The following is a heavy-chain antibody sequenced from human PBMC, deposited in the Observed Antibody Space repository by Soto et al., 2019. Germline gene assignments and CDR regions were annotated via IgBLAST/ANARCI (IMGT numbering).Heavy chain of an antibody. Sequence: QVQLVESGGGVVQPGGSLRLSCAASRFSFSDYAMHWVRQAPGKGLEWVAVISNDGNRKYYADSVKGRFTISRDNSKDTLYLQMNGLRPEDTAVFYCVRYLVGGTPPFDYWGQGALVTVSS. D-gene: IGHD2-8*02. CDR2: ISNDGNRK. V-gene: IGHV3-30-3*01. CDR1: RFSFSDYA. J-gene: IGHJ4*02. CDR3: VRYLVGGTPPFDY.